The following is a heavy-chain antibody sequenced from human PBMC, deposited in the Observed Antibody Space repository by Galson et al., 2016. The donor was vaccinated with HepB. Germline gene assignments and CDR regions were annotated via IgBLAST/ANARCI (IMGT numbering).Heavy chain of an antibody. Sequence: SLRLSCAASGFTLSSHAMHWVRQAPGKGLEWVAGISYDGNNIYEGDSVKGRFTMSRDNSKNTVHLQMNSLRAEDTAVYYCARDVGDWSGYYLVFAFDVWGQGTMVTVSS. CDR3: ARDVGDWSGYYLVFAFDV. CDR2: ISYDGNNI. J-gene: IGHJ3*01. CDR1: GFTLSSHA. V-gene: IGHV3-30*04. D-gene: IGHD3-3*01.